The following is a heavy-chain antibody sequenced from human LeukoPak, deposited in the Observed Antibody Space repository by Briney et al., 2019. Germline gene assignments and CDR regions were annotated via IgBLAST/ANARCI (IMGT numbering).Heavy chain of an antibody. CDR3: ARAPPGDYEFDY. J-gene: IGHJ4*02. CDR1: GFTFSSYD. CDR2: IGTAGDT. Sequence: PGGSLRLSCAASGFTFSSYDMHWVRQATGKGLEWVSAIGTAGDTCFPGSVKGRFTISRENAKNSLYLQMNSLRAGDTAVYYCARAPPGDYEFDYWGQGTLVTVSS. V-gene: IGHV3-13*01. D-gene: IGHD4-17*01.